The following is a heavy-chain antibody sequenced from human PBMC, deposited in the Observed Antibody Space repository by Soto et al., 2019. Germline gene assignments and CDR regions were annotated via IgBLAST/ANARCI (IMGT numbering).Heavy chain of an antibody. CDR2: IDWNSGTI. CDR3: AKAPKVVTHWSGP. CDR1: GFTFENFA. J-gene: IGHJ5*02. V-gene: IGHV3-9*01. D-gene: IGHD2-21*02. Sequence: QLVESGGGLVQPGRSLRLSCAVSGFTFENFALHWVRQAPGKGLEWVSGIDWNSGTIAYADSVKGRFTLSRDSATSSLYLHLDGLRPDDTAFYYCAKAPKVVTHWSGPWGQRTLVTVSS.